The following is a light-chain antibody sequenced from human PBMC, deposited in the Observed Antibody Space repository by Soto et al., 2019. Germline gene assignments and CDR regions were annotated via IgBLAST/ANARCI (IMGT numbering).Light chain of an antibody. V-gene: IGKV3D-20*02. J-gene: IGKJ1*01. CDR1: QSVSNNY. CDR2: DTS. CDR3: LHRSNWPT. Sequence: EIVLTQSPGTLSLSPGERATLSCRASQSVSNNYLAWYQQKPGQAPRLLIYDTSNRASGIPARFSGSGSGTDFTLTISSLEPEDPAVYYCLHRSNWPTFGQGTKVDIK.